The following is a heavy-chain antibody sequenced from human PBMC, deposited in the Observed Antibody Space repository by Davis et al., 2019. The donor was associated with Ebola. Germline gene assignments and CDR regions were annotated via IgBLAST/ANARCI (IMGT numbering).Heavy chain of an antibody. D-gene: IGHD3-9*01. CDR3: ARGFTENNYDILTGWEFDP. J-gene: IGHJ5*02. V-gene: IGHV4-30-4*01. CDR2: IYYSGST. CDR1: GGSISSGDYY. Sequence: MPSETLSLTCTVSGGSISSGDYYWSWIRQPPGKGLEWIGYIYYSGSTYYNPSPKSRVTISVDTSKNQFSLKLSSVTAADTAVYYCARGFTENNYDILTGWEFDPWGQGTLVTVSS.